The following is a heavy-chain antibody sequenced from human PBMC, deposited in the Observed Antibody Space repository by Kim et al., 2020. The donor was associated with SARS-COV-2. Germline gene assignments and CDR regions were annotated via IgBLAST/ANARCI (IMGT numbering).Heavy chain of an antibody. V-gene: IGHV3-7*01. CDR3: AREKDILTGLLDY. D-gene: IGHD3-9*01. CDR1: GFTFSSHW. CDR2: IKQDGSEK. Sequence: GGSLRLSCAASGFTFSSHWMSWVRQAPGKGLERVANIKQDGSEKYYVDSVKGRFTISRDNAKNSLYLQMNSLRAEDTAVYYCAREKDILTGLLDYWGQGTLVTVSS. J-gene: IGHJ4*02.